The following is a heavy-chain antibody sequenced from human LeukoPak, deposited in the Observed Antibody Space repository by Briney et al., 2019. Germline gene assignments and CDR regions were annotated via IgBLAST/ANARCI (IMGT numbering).Heavy chain of an antibody. D-gene: IGHD3-9*01. V-gene: IGHV1-69*04. CDR3: AKEYDILTGNWFDP. CDR1: GGTFSSYT. J-gene: IGHJ5*02. Sequence: SVKVSCRASGGTFSSYTISWVRQAPGQGLEWMGRIIPILGIANYAQKFQGRVTITADKSTSTAYMELSSLRSEDTAVYYCAKEYDILTGNWFDPWGQGTLVTVPS. CDR2: IIPILGIA.